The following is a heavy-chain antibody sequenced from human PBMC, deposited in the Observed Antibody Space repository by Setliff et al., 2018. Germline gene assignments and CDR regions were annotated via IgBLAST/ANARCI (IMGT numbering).Heavy chain of an antibody. V-gene: IGHV4-61*09. CDR2: IYASWST. Sequence: SETLSLTCTVSGASINSLSWWSWIRQPAGKGPEWIGHIYASWSTNYNPSLKSRVTISLDTSKNQFSLKLSSVTAADTAVYYCVRMSGFLYMDVWGKGTTVTVSS. CDR1: GASINSLSW. D-gene: IGHD3-3*01. J-gene: IGHJ6*03. CDR3: VRMSGFLYMDV.